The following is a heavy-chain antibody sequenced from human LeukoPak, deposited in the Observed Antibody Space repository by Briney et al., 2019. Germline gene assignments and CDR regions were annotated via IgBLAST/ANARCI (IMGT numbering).Heavy chain of an antibody. CDR3: AKSLGVGGYTRYKGFDQ. Sequence: GGSLRLSCAASGFAFNRFAMNWVRQAPGKGREWVSSINNSDGSSHYADFVKGRFTISRDNSKNTLHLQMNSLRAEDTAVYYCAKSLGVGGYTRYKGFDQWGQGTLVTVSS. J-gene: IGHJ4*02. D-gene: IGHD3-16*02. CDR1: GFAFNRFA. V-gene: IGHV3-23*01. CDR2: INNSDGSS.